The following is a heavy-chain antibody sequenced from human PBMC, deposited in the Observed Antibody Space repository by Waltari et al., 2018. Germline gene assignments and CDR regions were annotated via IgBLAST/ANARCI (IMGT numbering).Heavy chain of an antibody. D-gene: IGHD2-2*01. CDR3: GVHCSSTSCLVDY. Sequence: EVQLVESGGVVVQPGGSLRLSCAASGFTFDDYAMHWVRQAPGKGLEWVSLISWDGGITYYADSVKGRFTISRDNSKNSLYLQMNSLRAEDTALYYCGVHCSSTSCLVDYWGQGTLVTVSS. J-gene: IGHJ4*02. CDR1: GFTFDDYA. V-gene: IGHV3-43D*04. CDR2: ISWDGGIT.